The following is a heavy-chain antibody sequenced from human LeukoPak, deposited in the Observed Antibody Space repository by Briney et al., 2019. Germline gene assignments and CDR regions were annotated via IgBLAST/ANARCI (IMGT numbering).Heavy chain of an antibody. Sequence: SETLSLTCTVSGGSISSYYWSWIRQPPGKGLEWIGYIYYSGSTNYNPSLKSRVTISVDTSKNQFSLKLSSVTAADTAVYYCARGPNYGDYGPPDYWGQGTLVTVSS. CDR2: IYYSGST. J-gene: IGHJ4*02. CDR3: ARGPNYGDYGPPDY. D-gene: IGHD4-17*01. CDR1: GGSISSYY. V-gene: IGHV4-59*12.